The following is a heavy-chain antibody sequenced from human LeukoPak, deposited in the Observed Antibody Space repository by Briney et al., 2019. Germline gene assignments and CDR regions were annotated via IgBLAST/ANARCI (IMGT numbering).Heavy chain of an antibody. D-gene: IGHD3-16*01. Sequence: PGGSLRLSCSASGFTFSVYAIHWVRQAPGKGLEYVSTIISNGGSTYYADSVKGRFTISRDNSKNTVFLQMNSLRAEDTAMYYCAKEEGGYGMDVWGQGTTVTVSS. CDR2: IISNGGST. V-gene: IGHV3-64D*06. CDR3: AKEEGGYGMDV. CDR1: GFTFSVYA. J-gene: IGHJ6*02.